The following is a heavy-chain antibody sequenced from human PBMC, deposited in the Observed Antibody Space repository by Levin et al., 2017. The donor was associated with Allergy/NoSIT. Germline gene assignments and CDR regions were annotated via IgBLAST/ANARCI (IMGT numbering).Heavy chain of an antibody. D-gene: IGHD4-23*01. CDR2: IIPILGIA. V-gene: IGHV1-69*04. Sequence: ASVKVSCKASGGTFSSYTISWVRQAPGQGLEWMGRIIPILGIANYAQKFQGRVTITADKSTSTAYMELSSLRSEDTAVYYCARDRGGKGQDDAFDIWGQGTMVTVSS. J-gene: IGHJ3*02. CDR3: ARDRGGKGQDDAFDI. CDR1: GGTFSSYT.